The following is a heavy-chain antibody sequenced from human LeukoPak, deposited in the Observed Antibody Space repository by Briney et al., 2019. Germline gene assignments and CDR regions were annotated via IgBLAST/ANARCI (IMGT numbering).Heavy chain of an antibody. V-gene: IGHV3-23*01. CDR2: VSGSGGST. J-gene: IGHJ5*02. D-gene: IGHD3-9*01. CDR1: GFTFSSYA. Sequence: GGSLRLSCAASGFTFSSYAMSWVRQASGPGLEWVSHVSGSGGSTYYADSVKGRFTIPRDNSNNALYLQMNGLRGDDTAVYYCARRTDFLSGYYNAWGLGTLVTVSS. CDR3: ARRTDFLSGYYNA.